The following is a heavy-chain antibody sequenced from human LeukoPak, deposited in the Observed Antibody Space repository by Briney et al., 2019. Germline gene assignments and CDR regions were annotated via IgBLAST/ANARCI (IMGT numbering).Heavy chain of an antibody. CDR2: IWFDGSNK. CDR3: ARRNGFAWYYGMDV. CDR1: GFIFSSYG. Sequence: PGGSLRLSCAASGFIFSSYGMHWVRQAPGKGLEWVADIWFDGSNKYYADSVKGRFTISRDNSKNTLYLQMNSLRAEDTAVYYCARRNGFAWYYGMDVWGQGTTVTVSS. D-gene: IGHD3-16*01. V-gene: IGHV3-33*01. J-gene: IGHJ6*02.